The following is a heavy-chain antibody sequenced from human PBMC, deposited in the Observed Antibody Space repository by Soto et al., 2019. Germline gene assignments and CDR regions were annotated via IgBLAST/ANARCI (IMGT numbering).Heavy chain of an antibody. CDR1: GYSISSGYY. J-gene: IGHJ5*02. CDR3: ARDTYSSGSVNWFDP. CDR2: IYHGGST. V-gene: IGHV4-38-2*02. Sequence: PSETLSLTCAVSGYSISSGYYWGWLRQPPGKGLEWIGSIYHGGSTYYNPSLKSRVTMSVDTSKNQFSLKLSSVTAADTAVYYCARDTYSSGSVNWFDPWGQGTLVTVSS. D-gene: IGHD6-19*01.